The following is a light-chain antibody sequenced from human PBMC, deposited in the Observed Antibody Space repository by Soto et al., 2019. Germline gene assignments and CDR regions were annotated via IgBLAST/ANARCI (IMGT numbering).Light chain of an antibody. CDR1: QSISTF. Sequence: DIQMTQSPSSLSASVGDRVSVTCRASQSISTFLNWYQQRPGEAPKLLIYASSSLQSGVPSRFSGSGSVADFTLTIGSLQPEDFASYYCQQSYTTPRTFGQGTKV. CDR2: ASS. CDR3: QQSYTTPRT. J-gene: IGKJ1*01. V-gene: IGKV1-39*01.